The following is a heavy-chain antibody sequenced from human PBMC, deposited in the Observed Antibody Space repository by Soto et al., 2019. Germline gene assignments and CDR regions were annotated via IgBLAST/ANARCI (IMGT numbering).Heavy chain of an antibody. CDR3: TRREVLDDGMDG. CDR2: IRSKANSYAT. V-gene: IGHV3-73*02. Sequence: EVQLVESGGGLVQPGGSLKLSCAASGFTFSGSAMHWVRQASGKGLEWVGRIRSKANSYATAYAASVKGRFTISRDDSKNTAYRQMTSLKAEDTAVYYCTRREVLDDGMDGWGQGTTVTVSS. D-gene: IGHD1-1*01. CDR1: GFTFSGSA. J-gene: IGHJ6*02.